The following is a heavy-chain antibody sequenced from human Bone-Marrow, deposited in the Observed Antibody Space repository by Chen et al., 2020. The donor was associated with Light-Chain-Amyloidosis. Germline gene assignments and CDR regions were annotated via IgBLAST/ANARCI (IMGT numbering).Heavy chain of an antibody. CDR2: INPNSGGT. V-gene: IGHV1-2*02. CDR3: AREKYSSSSRRWFDP. Sequence: QVQLVQSGADVKKPGASVKVSCKASGYTFTDYYVHWVRQAPGQGLEWMGWINPNSGGTNYEQKCQDRVTMTRDTSISTAYMELSRLRSDDTALYYCAREKYSSSSRRWFDPWGQGTLVTVSS. D-gene: IGHD6-6*01. J-gene: IGHJ5*02. CDR1: GYTFTDYY.